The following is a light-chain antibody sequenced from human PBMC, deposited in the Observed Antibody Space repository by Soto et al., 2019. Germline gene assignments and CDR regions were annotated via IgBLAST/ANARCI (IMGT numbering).Light chain of an antibody. CDR2: SAS. Sequence: DIQLTHSPCFLSASVGDRGTITFRASQGISSNLAWYQQKTGKANKLLIYSASTLQSGVPSRFSGSGSGTEFTLTISSLQTEDFATYYCQQFNSYTITVAPGTRL. CDR3: QQFNSYTIT. V-gene: IGKV1-9*01. CDR1: QGISSN. J-gene: IGKJ5*01.